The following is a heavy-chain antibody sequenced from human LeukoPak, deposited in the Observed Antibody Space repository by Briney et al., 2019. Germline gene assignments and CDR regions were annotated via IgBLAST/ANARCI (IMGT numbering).Heavy chain of an antibody. J-gene: IGHJ6*04. CDR3: AELGITMIGGV. D-gene: IGHD3-10*02. Sequence: QAGGSLRLSCTVSGFTVSSNSMSWVRQAPGKGLEWVANIKQDGSEKYYVDSVKGRFTISRDNAKNSLYLQMNSLRAEDTAVYYCAELGITMIGGVWGKGTTVTISS. V-gene: IGHV3-7*01. CDR1: GFTVSSNS. CDR2: IKQDGSEK.